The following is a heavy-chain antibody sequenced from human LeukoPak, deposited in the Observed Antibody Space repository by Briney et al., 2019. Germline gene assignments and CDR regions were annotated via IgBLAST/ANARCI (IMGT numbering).Heavy chain of an antibody. Sequence: SQTLSLTCTVSGGSISSGGYYWSWIRQPPGKGLEWIGYIYHSGSTYYNPSLKSRVTISVDRSKNQFSLKLSSVTAADTAVYYCARAGAWQIDPWGQGTLVTVSS. J-gene: IGHJ5*02. V-gene: IGHV4-30-2*01. CDR3: ARAGAWQIDP. CDR1: GGSISSGGYY. CDR2: IYHSGST. D-gene: IGHD3-10*01.